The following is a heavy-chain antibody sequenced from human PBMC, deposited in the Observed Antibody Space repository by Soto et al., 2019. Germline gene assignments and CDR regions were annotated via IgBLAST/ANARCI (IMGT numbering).Heavy chain of an antibody. CDR1: GGSFSGYI. CDR2: INHSGSS. Sequence: SETLSLTCAVSGGSFSGYIWTWIRQAPGKGLQWIGQINHSGSSIYNPSLKNRVTISTMSNNKFSLELSSVTAADTAVYYCTRGLFSGSSYSGSWYYFDSWGQGTMVTDSS. V-gene: IGHV4-34*01. D-gene: IGHD1-26*01. J-gene: IGHJ4*02. CDR3: TRGLFSGSSYSGSWYYFDS.